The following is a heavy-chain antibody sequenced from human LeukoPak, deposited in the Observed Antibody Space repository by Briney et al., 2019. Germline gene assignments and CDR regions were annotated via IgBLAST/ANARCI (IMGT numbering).Heavy chain of an antibody. CDR1: DASFSDYY. CDR3: ARGGWYPESFQH. J-gene: IGHJ1*01. Sequence: SETLSLTCTVYDASFSDYYWSWIRQPPGKGLEWIGEINHRGSTNYNPSLKSRVTISVDTSKNQFSLKLSSVTAADTAVYYCARGGWYPESFQHWGQGALVTVSS. D-gene: IGHD6-19*01. CDR2: INHRGST. V-gene: IGHV4-34*01.